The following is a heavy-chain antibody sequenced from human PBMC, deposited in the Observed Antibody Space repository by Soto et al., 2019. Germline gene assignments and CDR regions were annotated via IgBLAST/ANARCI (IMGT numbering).Heavy chain of an antibody. CDR2: IKQDGSEK. CDR1: GFTFSSYW. J-gene: IGHJ6*02. Sequence: GGSLRLSCAASGFTFSSYWMSWVRQAPGKGLEWVANIKQDGSEKYYVDSVKGRFTISRDNAKNSLYLQMNSLRAEDTAVYYCARDAKLELLNYYYYGMDVWGQGTTVTVSS. CDR3: ARDAKLELLNYYYYGMDV. D-gene: IGHD1-7*01. V-gene: IGHV3-7*01.